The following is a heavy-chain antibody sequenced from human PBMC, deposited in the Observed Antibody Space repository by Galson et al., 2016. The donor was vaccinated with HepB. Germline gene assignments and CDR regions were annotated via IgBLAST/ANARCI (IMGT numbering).Heavy chain of an antibody. Sequence: SLRLSCAASGFTFSDFAMTWVRQAPGKGLECVSTISDSGDSTVYADPVKGRFTISRDNSENTVYLQMTSLRAEDTAVYFCSKGTLPYCTVVTCYPYDSWGQGTLVTVSS. V-gene: IGHV3-23*01. J-gene: IGHJ4*02. CDR1: GFTFSDFA. CDR3: SKGTLPYCTVVTCYPYDS. CDR2: ISDSGDST. D-gene: IGHD2-15*01.